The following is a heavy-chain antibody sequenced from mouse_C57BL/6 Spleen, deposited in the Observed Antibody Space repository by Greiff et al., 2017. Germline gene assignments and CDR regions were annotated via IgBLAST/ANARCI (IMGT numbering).Heavy chain of an antibody. V-gene: IGHV5-16*01. J-gene: IGHJ3*01. CDR3: AREDYSWFAY. CDR1: GFTFSDYY. D-gene: IGHD1-1*01. CDR2: INYDGSST. Sequence: EVQLVESEGGLVQPGSSMKLSCTASGFTFSDYYMAWVRQVPEKGLEWVANINYDGSSTYYLDSLKSRFIISRDNAKNILYLQMSSLKSEDTATYYCAREDYSWFAYWGQGTLVTVSA.